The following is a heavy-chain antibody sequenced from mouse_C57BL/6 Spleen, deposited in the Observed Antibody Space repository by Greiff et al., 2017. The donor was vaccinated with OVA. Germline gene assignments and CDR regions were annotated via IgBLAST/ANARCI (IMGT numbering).Heavy chain of an antibody. D-gene: IGHD1-1*01. CDR2: IDPEPGGT. J-gene: IGHJ3*01. Sequence: QVQLKQSGAELVRPGASVTLSCKASGYTFTDYEMHWVKQTPVHGLEWIGAIDPEPGGTAYNQKFKGKAILTADKSSSTAYMELRSLTSEDSAVYYCTRSLGGSSPFAYWGQGTLVTVSA. V-gene: IGHV1-15*01. CDR1: GYTFTDYE. CDR3: TRSLGGSSPFAY.